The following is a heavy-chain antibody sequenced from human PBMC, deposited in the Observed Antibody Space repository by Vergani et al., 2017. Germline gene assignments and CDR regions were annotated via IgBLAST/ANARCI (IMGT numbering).Heavy chain of an antibody. D-gene: IGHD2-2*01. Sequence: QVQLVQSGAEVQKPGASVKVSCKVSGYTLTELSMHWVRQAPGKGLEWMGGFDPEDGETIYAQKFQGRVTMTEATSTDTAYMELSSLRSEDTAVYYCATAPRVPAATWIWFDPWGQGTLVTVSS. J-gene: IGHJ5*02. CDR1: GYTLTELS. V-gene: IGHV1-24*01. CDR2: FDPEDGET. CDR3: ATAPRVPAATWIWFDP.